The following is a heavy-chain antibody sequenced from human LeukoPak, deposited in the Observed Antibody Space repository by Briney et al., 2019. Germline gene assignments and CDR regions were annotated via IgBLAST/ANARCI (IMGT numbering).Heavy chain of an antibody. CDR1: GYTLTELS. V-gene: IGHV1-24*01. CDR2: FDPEDGET. Sequence: ASVKVSCKVSGYTLTELSMHWVRQAPGKGLEWMGGFDPEDGETIYAQKFQGRVTMAEDTSTDTAYMELSSLRSEDTAVYYCATPHFWSGFSRSFDYWGQGTLVTVSS. CDR3: ATPHFWSGFSRSFDY. J-gene: IGHJ4*02. D-gene: IGHD3-3*02.